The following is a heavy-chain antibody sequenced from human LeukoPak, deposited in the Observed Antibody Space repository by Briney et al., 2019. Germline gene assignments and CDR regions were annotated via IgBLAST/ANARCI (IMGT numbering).Heavy chain of an antibody. CDR3: ARLRTGDQYYFDY. CDR2: IIPIFGTA. V-gene: IGHV1-69*01. J-gene: IGHJ4*02. Sequence: SVKVSCKASGGTFSSYAISWVRQAPGQGLEWMGGIIPIFGTANYAQKFQGRVTITADESTSTAYMELSSLRSEDTAVYYCARLRTGDQYYFDYWGQGTLVTVSS. CDR1: GGTFSSYA. D-gene: IGHD4-17*01.